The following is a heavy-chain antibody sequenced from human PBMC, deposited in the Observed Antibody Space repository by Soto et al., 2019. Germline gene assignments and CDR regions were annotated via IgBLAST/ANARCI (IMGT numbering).Heavy chain of an antibody. J-gene: IGHJ4*02. CDR2: IYYSGST. V-gene: IGHV4-59*01. CDR3: ARGPSMVRGLMGGLFDY. CDR1: GVSMRNSY. Sequence: ETKPLPYTVLGVSMRNSYWSWIRQPPGKGLEYIGYIYYSGSTNYNPSFWSRVTISIDTSKNQFSLKLNSVSAADTAIYYCARGPSMVRGLMGGLFDYCGQGTLVTVSS. D-gene: IGHD3-10*01.